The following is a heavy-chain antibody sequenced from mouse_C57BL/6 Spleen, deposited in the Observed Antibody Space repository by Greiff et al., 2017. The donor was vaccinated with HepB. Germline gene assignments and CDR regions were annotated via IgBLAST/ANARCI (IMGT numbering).Heavy chain of an antibody. D-gene: IGHD4-1*01. V-gene: IGHV1-52*01. CDR3: ARLDWDGSY. CDR1: GYTFTSYW. J-gene: IGHJ3*01. CDR2: IDPSDSET. Sequence: VQLQQSGAELVRPGSSVKLSCKASGYTFTSYWMHWVKQRPIQGLEWIGNIDPSDSETHYNQKFKDKATLTVDKSSSTAYMQLSSLTSEDSAVYYCARLDWDGSYWGQGTLVTVSA.